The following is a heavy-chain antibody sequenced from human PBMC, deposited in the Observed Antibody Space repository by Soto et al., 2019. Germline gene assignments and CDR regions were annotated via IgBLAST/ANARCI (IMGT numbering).Heavy chain of an antibody. CDR3: ARRREDDILTGYRYYYGMDV. V-gene: IGHV4-39*01. CDR2: IYYSGST. D-gene: IGHD3-9*01. Sequence: ETLXLTXTVSGGSISSSSYYXGWIRQPPXXGLXWIGSIYYSGSTYYNPSLKSRVTISVDTSKNQFSLKLSSVTAADTAVYYCARRREDDILTGYRYYYGMDVWGQGTTVTVSS. J-gene: IGHJ6*02. CDR1: GGSISSSSYY.